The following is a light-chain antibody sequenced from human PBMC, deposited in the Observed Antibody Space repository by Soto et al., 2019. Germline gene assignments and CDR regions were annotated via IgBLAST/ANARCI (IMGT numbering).Light chain of an antibody. CDR1: SGHSSYA. J-gene: IGLJ1*01. Sequence: QLVLTQSPSASASLGASVKLTCTLSSGHSSYAIAWHQQQPEKGPRYLMKLNSDGSHSKGDGIPDRFSGSSSGAERYLTISSLQSDDEAVYYCQTWGTGPFVFGTGTKVTVL. V-gene: IGLV4-69*01. CDR2: LNSDGSH. CDR3: QTWGTGPFV.